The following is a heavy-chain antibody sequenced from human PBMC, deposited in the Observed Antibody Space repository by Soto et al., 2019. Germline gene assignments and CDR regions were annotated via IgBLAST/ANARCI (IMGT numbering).Heavy chain of an antibody. V-gene: IGHV3-23*01. CDR2: ISGSGGST. J-gene: IGHJ4*02. CDR3: AKEGSMIVVVITYFDY. Sequence: EVQLLESGGGLVQPGGSLRLSCAASGFTVSSYAMSWVRQAPGKGLEWVSAISGSGGSTYYADSLKGRFTISRDNSQNTLYLQMNSLRAEDTAVYYCAKEGSMIVVVITYFDYWGQGTLVTFSS. D-gene: IGHD3-22*01. CDR1: GFTVSSYA.